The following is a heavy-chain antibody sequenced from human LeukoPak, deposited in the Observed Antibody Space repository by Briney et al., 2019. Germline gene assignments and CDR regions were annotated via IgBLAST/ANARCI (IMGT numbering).Heavy chain of an antibody. CDR2: ISSSSSYI. CDR3: ARGVRQQLVPGDFDY. V-gene: IGHV3-21*01. J-gene: IGHJ4*02. Sequence: GALRLSCAASGFTFSSYSMNWVRQAPGKGLEWVSSISSSSSYIYYADSVKGRFTISRDNAKNSLYLQMNSLRAEDTAVYYCARGVRQQLVPGDFDYWGQGTLVTVSS. D-gene: IGHD6-13*01. CDR1: GFTFSSYS.